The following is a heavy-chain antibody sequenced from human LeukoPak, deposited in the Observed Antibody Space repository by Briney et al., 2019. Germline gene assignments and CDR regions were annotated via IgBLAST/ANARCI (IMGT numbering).Heavy chain of an antibody. CDR1: GFTFSSYE. V-gene: IGHV3-48*03. Sequence: PGXSLRXSCAASGFTFSSYEMNWVRQAPGKGLEWVSYISSSGSTIYYADSVKGRFTISRDNAKNSLYMQMNSVRAEDTGWYYCXXXXXXXYNIGLGYSRIRDYYMDVWGKGTTVTVSS. D-gene: IGHD2-15*01. J-gene: IGHJ6*03. CDR2: ISSSGSTI. CDR3: XXXXXXXYNIGLGYSRIRDYYMDV.